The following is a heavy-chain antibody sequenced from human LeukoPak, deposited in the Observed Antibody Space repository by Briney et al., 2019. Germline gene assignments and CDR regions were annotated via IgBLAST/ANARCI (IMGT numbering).Heavy chain of an antibody. Sequence: SETLSLTCAVYGGSFSGYYWSWIRQPPGKGLEWIGEINHSGSTNYNPSLKSRVTISVDTSKNQFSLKLTSVTAADTAVYYCARQGGYIASLALWGQGTLVTVSA. CDR3: ARQGGYIASLAL. V-gene: IGHV4-34*01. CDR2: INHSGST. D-gene: IGHD6-13*01. J-gene: IGHJ4*02. CDR1: GGSFSGYY.